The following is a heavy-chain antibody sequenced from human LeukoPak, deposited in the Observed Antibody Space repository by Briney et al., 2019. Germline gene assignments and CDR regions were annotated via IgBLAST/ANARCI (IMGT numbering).Heavy chain of an antibody. D-gene: IGHD6-25*01. V-gene: IGHV4-39*01. CDR2: FQDSGST. J-gene: IGHJ4*02. Sequence: SEILSLTCSVSGGSINSTSYYWGWIRQPQGKGLEWIGHFQDSGSTLYNPSLKSRVTISVDTSQNQFSLRLSSVTDADTAVYYCARRRAGSVWIDYWGQGALVTVSS. CDR1: GGSINSTSYY. CDR3: ARRRAGSVWIDY.